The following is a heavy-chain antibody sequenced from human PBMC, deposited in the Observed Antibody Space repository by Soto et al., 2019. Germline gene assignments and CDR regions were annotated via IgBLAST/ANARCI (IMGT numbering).Heavy chain of an antibody. V-gene: IGHV3-21*01. CDR1: GFTFSSYA. Sequence: GGSLRLSCAASGFTFSSYAMNWVRQTQEKGLEWVSSISSTSSYTHYSDSVKGRFTISRDNANNSPFLQMNSLRAEDTATYYCARDLALAGNYWGQGVLVTVSS. D-gene: IGHD6-19*01. CDR2: ISSTSSYT. CDR3: ARDLALAGNY. J-gene: IGHJ4*02.